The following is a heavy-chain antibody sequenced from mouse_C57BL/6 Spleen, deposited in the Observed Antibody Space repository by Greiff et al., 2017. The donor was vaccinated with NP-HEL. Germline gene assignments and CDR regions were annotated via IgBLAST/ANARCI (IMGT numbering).Heavy chain of an antibody. D-gene: IGHD1-1*01. CDR3: ARDNYGSSCDY. CDR1: GFTFSSYA. Sequence: EVKLVEYGGGLVKPGGSLKLSCAASGFTFSSYAMSWVRQTPEKRLEWVATISDGGSYTYYPDNVKGRFTISRDNAKNNLYLQMSHLKSEDTAMYYCARDNYGSSCDYWGQGTSVTVSS. CDR2: ISDGGSYT. J-gene: IGHJ4*01. V-gene: IGHV5-4*01.